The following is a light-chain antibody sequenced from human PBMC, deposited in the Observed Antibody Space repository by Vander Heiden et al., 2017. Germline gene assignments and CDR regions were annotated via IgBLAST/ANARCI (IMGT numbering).Light chain of an antibody. Sequence: EMVLTQSQATLSLSPGERATLSCGASQSVSSSYLAWYQQKPGLAPRLLIYDASSRATSIPDRFSGSWSGTDFTLTISRLEPEDFAVYYCQQYGSSRTFGGGTKVEIK. V-gene: IGKV3D-20*01. CDR2: DAS. CDR1: QSVSSSY. J-gene: IGKJ4*01. CDR3: QQYGSSRT.